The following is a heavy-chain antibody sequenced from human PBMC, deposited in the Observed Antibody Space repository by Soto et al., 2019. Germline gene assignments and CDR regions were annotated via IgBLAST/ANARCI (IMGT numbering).Heavy chain of an antibody. CDR3: ASVSPDLSGDCSSTSCYVFDP. CDR1: GGSISSYY. J-gene: IGHJ5*02. Sequence: PSETLSLTCTVSGGSISSYYWSRIRQPPGKGLEWIGYIYYSGSTNYNPSLKSRVTISVDTSKNQFSLKLSSVTAADTAVYYCASVSPDLSGDCSSTSCYVFDPWGQGTLVTVSS. D-gene: IGHD2-2*01. V-gene: IGHV4-59*01. CDR2: IYYSGST.